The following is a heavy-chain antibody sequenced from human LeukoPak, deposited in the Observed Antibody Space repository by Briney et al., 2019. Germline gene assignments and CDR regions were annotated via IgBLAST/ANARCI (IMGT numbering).Heavy chain of an antibody. CDR2: ISPNTGNP. J-gene: IGHJ4*02. V-gene: IGHV7-4-1*02. Sequence: ASVKVSCKASGYTFTPYSINWLRQAPGQGLEWMGWISPNTGNPTYAQGFTGRFVFSLDTSVSTAYLQISSLNAEDTAVYYCARDASLINFDYWGQGTLVTVSS. CDR3: ARDASLINFDY. D-gene: IGHD2-8*01. CDR1: GYTFTPYS.